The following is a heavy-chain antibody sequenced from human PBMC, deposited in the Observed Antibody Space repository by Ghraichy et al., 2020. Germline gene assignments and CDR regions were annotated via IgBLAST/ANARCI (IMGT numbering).Heavy chain of an antibody. CDR1: GGSFSDYF. CDR3: ARYSSNSYDDAFDS. Sequence: SETLSLTCAVFGGSFSDYFWSWIRQPPGKGLEWIGDINHSGSTKYNPSLKSRVTISVDTSKNQFSLKLNSVIAADTAVYYCARYSSNSYDDAFDSWGRGTLVTVSS. V-gene: IGHV4-34*01. D-gene: IGHD6-13*01. CDR2: INHSGST. J-gene: IGHJ3*01.